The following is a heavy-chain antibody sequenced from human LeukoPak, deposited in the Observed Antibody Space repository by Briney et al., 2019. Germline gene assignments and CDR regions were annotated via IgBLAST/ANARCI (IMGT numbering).Heavy chain of an antibody. J-gene: IGHJ5*02. Sequence: ASVKVSCKASGYTFTSYGISWVRQAPGQGLEWMGWISAYNGNTNYARKLQGRVTMTTDTSTSTAYMELRSLRSDDTAVYYCARLLWFGELSLWFDPWGQGTLVTVSS. D-gene: IGHD3-10*01. CDR1: GYTFTSYG. CDR3: ARLLWFGELSLWFDP. V-gene: IGHV1-18*01. CDR2: ISAYNGNT.